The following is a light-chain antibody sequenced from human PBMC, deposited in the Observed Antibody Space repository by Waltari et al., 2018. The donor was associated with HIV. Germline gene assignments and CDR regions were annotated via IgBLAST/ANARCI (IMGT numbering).Light chain of an antibody. Sequence: DIQMTKSPSSLSASVGDRLTITCRASQSISSYLKWYQQKPGKAPKLLGYAASSLQSGVPSRFSGSGSGTDFTHTFSSLQPEDLATDYGQQSYSTPTFGQGTKVEIK. CDR1: QSISSY. V-gene: IGKV1-39*01. CDR2: AAS. J-gene: IGKJ1*01. CDR3: QQSYSTPT.